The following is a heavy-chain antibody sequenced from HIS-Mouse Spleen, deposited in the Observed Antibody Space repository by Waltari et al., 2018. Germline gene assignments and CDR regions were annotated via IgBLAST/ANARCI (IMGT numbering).Heavy chain of an antibody. D-gene: IGHD6-13*01. Sequence: QLQLQESGPGLVKPSETLSLTCTVAGGSLRSSSYSRGWIRQPPGKGLEWIGSIYYSGSTYYNPSLKSRVTISVDTSKNQFSLKLSSVTAADTAVYYCAREIPYSSSWYDWYFDLWGRGTLVTVSS. J-gene: IGHJ2*01. V-gene: IGHV4-39*07. CDR2: IYYSGST. CDR3: AREIPYSSSWYDWYFDL. CDR1: GGSLRSSSYS.